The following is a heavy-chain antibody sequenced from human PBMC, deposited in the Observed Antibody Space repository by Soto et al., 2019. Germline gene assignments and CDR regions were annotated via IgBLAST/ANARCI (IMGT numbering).Heavy chain of an antibody. D-gene: IGHD1-26*01. CDR3: ARDVPGSGPHDAFDI. CDR2: INPSGGST. CDR1: GYTFTSYY. V-gene: IGHV1-46*01. Sequence: ASVKVSCKASGYTFTSYYMHWVRQAPGQGLEWMGIINPSGGSTSYAQKFQGRVTMTRDTSTSTVYMELSSLRSEDTAVYYCARDVPGSGPHDAFDIWGQGTMVTVSS. J-gene: IGHJ3*02.